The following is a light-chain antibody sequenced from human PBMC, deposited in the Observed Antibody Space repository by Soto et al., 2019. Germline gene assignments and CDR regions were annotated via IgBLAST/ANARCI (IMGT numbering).Light chain of an antibody. CDR2: SAS. CDR3: QQYNNWPWT. Sequence: EIVMTPSPATLSVSPGGRATLSCRASQSISDTLAWYQQKPGQAPRLLIYSASSGATGVPARFSGSGSGTDFTLTISSLQSEDFAVYYCQQYNNWPWTFGQGTKVDIK. CDR1: QSISDT. V-gene: IGKV3-15*01. J-gene: IGKJ1*01.